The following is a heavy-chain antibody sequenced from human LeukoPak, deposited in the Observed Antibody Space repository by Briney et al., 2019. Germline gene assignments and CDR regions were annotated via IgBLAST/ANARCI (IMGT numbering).Heavy chain of an antibody. V-gene: IGHV3-23*01. CDR3: AKGEGGCCSSTSCSTFLDY. J-gene: IGHJ4*02. CDR2: ISDGGEST. CDR1: GFTFTSFA. Sequence: GGSLRLSCSAYGFTFTSFAMNCVRQAPGKGLEWVSAISDGGESTYYADSVKGRFTMSRDNSKRTLYLDMNSLRAEDTAIYDCAKGEGGCCSSTSCSTFLDYWGQGTLVTVSS. D-gene: IGHD2-2*01.